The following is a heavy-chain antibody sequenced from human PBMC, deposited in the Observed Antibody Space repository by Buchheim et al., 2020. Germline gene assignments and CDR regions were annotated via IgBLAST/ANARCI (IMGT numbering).Heavy chain of an antibody. J-gene: IGHJ4*02. CDR3: ARDYYYGSGSYYNAGSDY. V-gene: IGHV1-46*03. Sequence: QVQLVQSGAEVKKPGASVKVSCKASGYTFPSYYMHWVRQAPGKGLEWMGIINPSGGSTSYAQKFQGRVTMTRDTSTSTVYMELSSLRYEDTAVDYCARDYYYGSGSYYNAGSDYWGQGTL. CDR2: INPSGGST. CDR1: GYTFPSYY. D-gene: IGHD3-10*01.